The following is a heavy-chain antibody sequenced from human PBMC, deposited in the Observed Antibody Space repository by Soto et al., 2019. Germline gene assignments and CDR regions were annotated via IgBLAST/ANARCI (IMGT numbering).Heavy chain of an antibody. Sequence: ASVKVSCKASGGTFSSYAISWVRQAPGQGLEWMGGIIPIFGTANYAQKFQGRVTITADESTSTAYMELSSLRSEDTAVYYCARDPRRGGLTGHHQNGMDVWGQGTTVTVSS. CDR2: IIPIFGTA. CDR1: GGTFSSYA. J-gene: IGHJ6*02. V-gene: IGHV1-69*13. CDR3: ARDPRRGGLTGHHQNGMDV. D-gene: IGHD3-9*01.